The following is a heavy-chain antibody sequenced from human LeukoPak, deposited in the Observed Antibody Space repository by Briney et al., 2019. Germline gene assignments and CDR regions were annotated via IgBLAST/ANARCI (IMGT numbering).Heavy chain of an antibody. V-gene: IGHV4-59*13. J-gene: IGHJ4*02. D-gene: IGHD3-22*01. Sequence: PSETLSLTCTVSGDSMSSDYWSWIRQPPGKGLEWLGYVYYTGTTSYNPSLQSRVTVSIDTSKRQFFLRLTSVTAADTAVYYCARVPGGYYSYYFESWGQGTLVTVSS. CDR3: ARVPGGYYSYYFES. CDR2: VYYTGTT. CDR1: GDSMSSDY.